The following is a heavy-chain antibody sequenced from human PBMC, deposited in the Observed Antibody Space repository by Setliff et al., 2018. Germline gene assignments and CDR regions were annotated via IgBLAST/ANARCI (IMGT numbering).Heavy chain of an antibody. Sequence: GGSLRLSCVVSGFTFRNFGMTWVRQAPGKGLEWLAKISGASSTIYYADSVKGRFTISRDNAQDSLYLQMNSLKSEDTGVYYCARLALTGYDSSGYYYALDYYYYMDVWGKGTTVTVSS. V-gene: IGHV3-48*01. CDR2: ISGASSTI. D-gene: IGHD3-22*01. CDR3: ARLALTGYDSSGYYYALDYYYYMDV. J-gene: IGHJ6*03. CDR1: GFTFRNFG.